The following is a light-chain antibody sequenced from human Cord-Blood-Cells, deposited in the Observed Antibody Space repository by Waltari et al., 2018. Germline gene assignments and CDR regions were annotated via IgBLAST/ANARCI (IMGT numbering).Light chain of an antibody. CDR1: SGSIASNY. CDR3: QSYDSSNWV. J-gene: IGLJ3*02. CDR2: EDN. Sequence: SESPGKTVTISCTRSSGSIASNYVQWYQQRPGSSPTTEIYEDNQRPSGVPDRFSGSIDSSSNSASLTISGLKTEDEADYYCQSYDSSNWVFGGGTKLTV. V-gene: IGLV6-57*01.